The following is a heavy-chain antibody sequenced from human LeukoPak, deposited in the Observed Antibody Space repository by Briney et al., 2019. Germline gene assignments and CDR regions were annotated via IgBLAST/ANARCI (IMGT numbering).Heavy chain of an antibody. CDR3: ARDLTSYYYGSGSPH. CDR2: MSAYNGNT. D-gene: IGHD3-10*01. Sequence: ASVKVSCKASGYTFTTYGISWVRQAPGQGLEWMGWMSAYNGNTNYAQRLQGRVTMTTDTSTSTAYMELRSLRSDDTAVYYCARDLTSYYYGSGSPHWGQGTLVTVSS. J-gene: IGHJ4*02. V-gene: IGHV1-18*01. CDR1: GYTFTTYG.